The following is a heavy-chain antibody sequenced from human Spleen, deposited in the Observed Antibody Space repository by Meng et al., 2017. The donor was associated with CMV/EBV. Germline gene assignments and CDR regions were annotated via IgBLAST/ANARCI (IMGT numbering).Heavy chain of an antibody. CDR2: ISPYNGNT. CDR1: GYMFSTYG. V-gene: IGHV1-18*01. D-gene: IGHD5-24*01. Sequence: ASVKVSCKTSGYMFSTYGISWVRQAPGEGLEWMGWISPYNGNTNYAQKFQGRVTMTTDTKSNTVYMELSSLRSEDTAVYYCARGRWDGYNSNYYYGMDVWGQGTTVTVSS. J-gene: IGHJ6*02. CDR3: ARGRWDGYNSNYYYGMDV.